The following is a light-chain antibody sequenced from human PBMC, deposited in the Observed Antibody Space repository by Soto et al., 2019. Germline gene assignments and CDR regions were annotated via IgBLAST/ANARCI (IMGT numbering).Light chain of an antibody. V-gene: IGKV1-39*01. CDR3: QQSYSKPLT. CDR2: AAS. J-gene: IGKJ4*01. Sequence: DIQMTQSPSSLSASVGDRVTITCRASQNISNYLNWYQQKPGKAPKLLIYAASSLQSGVPSRFSGSGSGADFTLTFSSLQPEDFATYYCQQSYSKPLTFGGGTKVDIK. CDR1: QNISNY.